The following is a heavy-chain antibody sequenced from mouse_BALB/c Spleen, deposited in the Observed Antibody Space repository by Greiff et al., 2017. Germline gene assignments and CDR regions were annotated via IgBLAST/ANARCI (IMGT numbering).Heavy chain of an antibody. D-gene: IGHD2-3*01. V-gene: IGHV1S56*01. J-gene: IGHJ4*01. CDR1: GYSFTSYD. CDR3: ERRDGYLGGDYYAMDY. Sequence: QVQLQQSGPELVKPGALVKISCTASGYSFTSYDINWVQQRPGQGLEWMGGIYPGDGSTKYNEKFKGKGRLTADKSSSTAYMQLSSLTAENSAVYFCERRDGYLGGDYYAMDYWGQGTSVTVSS. CDR2: IYPGDGST.